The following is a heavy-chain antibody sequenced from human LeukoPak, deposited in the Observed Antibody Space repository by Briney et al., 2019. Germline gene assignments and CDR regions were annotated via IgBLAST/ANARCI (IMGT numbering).Heavy chain of an antibody. D-gene: IGHD1/OR15-1a*01. CDR2: INPNSGGT. CDR1: GYTFTGYY. Sequence: ASVKVSCKASGYTFTGYYMHWVRQAPGQGLEWMGWINPNSGGTNYAQKFQGRVTMTRDTSISTAYMELSRLRSDDTAVYYCARMNKSGRNNWFDPWGQGTLVTVSS. CDR3: ARMNKSGRNNWFDP. J-gene: IGHJ5*02. V-gene: IGHV1-2*02.